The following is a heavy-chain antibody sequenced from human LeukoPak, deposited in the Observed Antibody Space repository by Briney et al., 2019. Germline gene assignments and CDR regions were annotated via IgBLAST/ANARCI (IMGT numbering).Heavy chain of an antibody. D-gene: IGHD3-22*01. V-gene: IGHV3-48*01. CDR3: AKDAFQDISAYYSPFDS. Sequence: GGSLRLSCAASGFTFSTYSMQWVRQAPGKGLEWVSYITSSSSTIHYADSVKGRFTISRDNAKNSLYLQMNSLTAEDTAVYYCAKDAFQDISAYYSPFDSWGQGTLVTVSS. J-gene: IGHJ4*02. CDR2: ITSSSSTI. CDR1: GFTFSTYS.